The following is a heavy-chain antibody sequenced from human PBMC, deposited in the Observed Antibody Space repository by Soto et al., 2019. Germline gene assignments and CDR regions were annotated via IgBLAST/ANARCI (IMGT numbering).Heavy chain of an antibody. J-gene: IGHJ4*02. CDR2: ISGSGGST. CDR1: GFTFSSYA. Sequence: PGGSLRLSCAASGFTFSSYAMSWVRQAPGKGLEWVSAISGSGGSTYYADSVKGRFTISRDNSKNTLYLQMNSLRAEDTAVYYCAKVQASQRSQRYDFWSGYYDPFDYWGQGTLVTVSS. CDR3: AKVQASQRSQRYDFWSGYYDPFDY. V-gene: IGHV3-23*01. D-gene: IGHD3-3*01.